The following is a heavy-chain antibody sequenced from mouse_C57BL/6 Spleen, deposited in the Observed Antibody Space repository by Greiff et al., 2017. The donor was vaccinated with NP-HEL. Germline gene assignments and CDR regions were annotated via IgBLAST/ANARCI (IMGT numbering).Heavy chain of an antibody. CDR2: IYPRSGNT. V-gene: IGHV1-81*01. Sequence: QVQLKESGAELARPGASVKLSCKASGYTFTSYGLSWVQQRTGQGLEWIGEIYPRSGNTYYNEKFKGKATLTADKSSSTAYMELRSLTSEDSAVYLCATGNYGSSYGFAYWGQGTLVTVSA. D-gene: IGHD1-1*01. J-gene: IGHJ3*01. CDR1: GYTFTSYG. CDR3: ATGNYGSSYGFAY.